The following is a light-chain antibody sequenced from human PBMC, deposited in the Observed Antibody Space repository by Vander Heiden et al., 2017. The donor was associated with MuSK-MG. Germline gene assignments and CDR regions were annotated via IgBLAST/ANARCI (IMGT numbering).Light chain of an antibody. Sequence: EIVMTQSPATLSVSPRERATLSCRASQSVSSNLAWYQQKPGQAPRLLIYGASTRATGIPARFSGSGSGTEFTLTISSLQSEDFVVYYCQQDNNWPLTFGGGTKVEIK. CDR3: QQDNNWPLT. CDR2: GAS. J-gene: IGKJ4*01. CDR1: QSVSSN. V-gene: IGKV3D-15*01.